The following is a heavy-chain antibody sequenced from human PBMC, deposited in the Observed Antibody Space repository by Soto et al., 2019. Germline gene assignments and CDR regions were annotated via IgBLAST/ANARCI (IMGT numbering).Heavy chain of an antibody. J-gene: IGHJ6*02. V-gene: IGHV1-69*01. D-gene: IGHD5-12*01. Sequence: QVQLVQSGAEVKKPGSSVKVSCKASGGTFSSYAISWVRQAPGQGLEWMGGSIPIFGTANYAQKFQGRVTITADESTSTAYMELSSLRSEDTAVYYGAGNSGYDPSGTSDGMDVWGQGTTVTGSS. CDR2: SIPIFGTA. CDR3: AGNSGYDPSGTSDGMDV. CDR1: GGTFSSYA.